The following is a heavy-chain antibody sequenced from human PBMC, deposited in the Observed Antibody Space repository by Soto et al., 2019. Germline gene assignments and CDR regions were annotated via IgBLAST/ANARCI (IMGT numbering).Heavy chain of an antibody. CDR1: GGSFSGYY. CDR2: INHSGSN. CDR3: ARVKKRELRGYYYGMAV. V-gene: IGHV4-34*01. Sequence: QVQLHQWGAGLLKPSETLSLTCAVYGGSFSGYYWSWIRQPPGKGLEWIGEINHSGSNNYNPSLKRRVNISVDTSTNQFSLSLSSVTAADTAVYYCARVKKRELRGYYYGMAVWGQGTTVTVSS. D-gene: IGHD1-7*01. J-gene: IGHJ6*02.